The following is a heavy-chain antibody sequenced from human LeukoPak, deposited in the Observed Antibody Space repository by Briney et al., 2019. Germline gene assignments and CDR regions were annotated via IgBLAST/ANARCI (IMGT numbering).Heavy chain of an antibody. Sequence: GGSLRLSCAASGFTFSSYGMSWVRQAPGKGLEWVPAISGSGGSTYYADSVKGRFTISRDNSKNTLYLQMNSLRAEDTAVYYCAKVPYSSGWYGGYYFDYWGQGTLVTVSS. V-gene: IGHV3-23*01. D-gene: IGHD6-19*01. CDR1: GFTFSSYG. J-gene: IGHJ4*02. CDR3: AKVPYSSGWYGGYYFDY. CDR2: ISGSGGST.